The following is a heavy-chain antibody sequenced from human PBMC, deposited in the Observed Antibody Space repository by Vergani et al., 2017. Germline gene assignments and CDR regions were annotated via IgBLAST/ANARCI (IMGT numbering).Heavy chain of an antibody. Sequence: QVQLQESGPGLVKPSETLSLTCTVSGGSVSSGSYYWSWIRQPAGKGLEWIGYIYYSGSTNYNPSLKSRVTISVDTSKNQFSLKLSSVTAADTAVYYCARAVMNGPDYWGQGTLVTVSS. CDR1: GGSVSSGSYY. J-gene: IGHJ4*02. D-gene: IGHD1-1*01. CDR2: IYYSGST. V-gene: IGHV4-61*10. CDR3: ARAVMNGPDY.